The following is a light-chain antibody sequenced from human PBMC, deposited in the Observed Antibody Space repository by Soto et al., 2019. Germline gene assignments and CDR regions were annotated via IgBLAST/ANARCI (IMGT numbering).Light chain of an antibody. CDR3: SSYTSKSSLI. J-gene: IGLJ2*01. V-gene: IGLV2-14*01. CDR1: MRDVGAYNL. Sequence: QSLLTQPASLSGSPGQSITISCAGTMRDVGAYNLVSWYQQHPGRAPQLIIYEVRNRPSGISFRFSGSKSGNTASLTISGLQAEDEADYYYSSYTSKSSLIFGGGTKVTVL. CDR2: EVR.